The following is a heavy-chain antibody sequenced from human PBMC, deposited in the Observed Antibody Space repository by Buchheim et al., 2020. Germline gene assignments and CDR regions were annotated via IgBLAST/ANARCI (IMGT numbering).Heavy chain of an antibody. V-gene: IGHV3-7*01. J-gene: IGHJ6*02. Sequence: VQLVESGGGLVQPGGSLRLSCAASGFTFSSYWMSWVRQAPGKGLEWVANIKQDGSEKYYVDSVKGRFTISRDNAKNSLYLQMNSLGAEDTAVYYCARVAAAGYYYYGMDVWGQGTT. CDR1: GFTFSSYW. CDR3: ARVAAAGYYYYGMDV. D-gene: IGHD6-13*01. CDR2: IKQDGSEK.